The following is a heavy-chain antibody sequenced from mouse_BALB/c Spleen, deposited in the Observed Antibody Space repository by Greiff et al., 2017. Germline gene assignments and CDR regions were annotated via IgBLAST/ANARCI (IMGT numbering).Heavy chain of an antibody. D-gene: IGHD2-4*01. CDR3: TRSTMIRDYAMDY. CDR1: GFTFSNYW. Sequence: EVMLVESGGGLVQPGGSMKLSCVASGFTFSNYWMNWVRQSPEKGLEWVAEIRLKSNNYATHYAESVKGRFTISRDDSKSSVYLQMNNLRAEDTGIYYCTRSTMIRDYAMDYWGQGTSVTVSS. J-gene: IGHJ4*01. CDR2: IRLKSNNYAT. V-gene: IGHV6-6*02.